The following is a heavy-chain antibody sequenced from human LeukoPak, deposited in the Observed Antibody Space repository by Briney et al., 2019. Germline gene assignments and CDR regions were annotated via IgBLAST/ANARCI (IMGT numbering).Heavy chain of an antibody. V-gene: IGHV3-15*01. CDR2: IKSKTDGGTT. CDR3: TILGKDSSGYYYDLFPYYYYYGMDV. J-gene: IGHJ6*02. CDR1: GFTFSSSA. D-gene: IGHD3-22*01. Sequence: GGSLRLSCAASGFTFSSSAMSWVRQVPGKGLEWVGRIKSKTDGGTTDYAAPVKGRFTISRDDSKNTLYLQMNSLKTEDTAVYYCTILGKDSSGYYYDLFPYYYYYGMDVWGQGTTVTVSS.